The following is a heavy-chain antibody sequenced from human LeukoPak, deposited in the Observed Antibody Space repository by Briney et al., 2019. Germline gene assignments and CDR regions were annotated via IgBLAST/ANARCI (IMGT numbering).Heavy chain of an antibody. D-gene: IGHD1-26*01. Sequence: ASVKVSCKASGYTFSSYYMHWVRQAPGQRLEWMGWINAGNGNTKYSQKFQGRVTITRDTSASTAYMELSSLRSEDTAVYYCARAPESGSYYYYYGMDVWGQGTTVTVSS. CDR1: GYTFSSYY. V-gene: IGHV1-3*01. CDR2: INAGNGNT. CDR3: ARAPESGSYYYYYGMDV. J-gene: IGHJ6*02.